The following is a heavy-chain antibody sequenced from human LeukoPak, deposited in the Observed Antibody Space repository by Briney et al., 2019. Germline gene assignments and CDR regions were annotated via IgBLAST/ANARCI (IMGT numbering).Heavy chain of an antibody. CDR1: GGSFSGYY. CDR3: AYCSSTSCYTGVAFDI. CDR2: INHSGST. V-gene: IGHV4-34*01. J-gene: IGHJ3*02. D-gene: IGHD2-2*02. Sequence: KSSETLSLTCAVYGGSFSGYYWSWIRQPPGKGLEWIGEINHSGSTNYNPSLKSRVTISVDTSKNQFSLKLSSVTAADTAVYYCAYCSSTSCYTGVAFDIWGQGTMVTVSS.